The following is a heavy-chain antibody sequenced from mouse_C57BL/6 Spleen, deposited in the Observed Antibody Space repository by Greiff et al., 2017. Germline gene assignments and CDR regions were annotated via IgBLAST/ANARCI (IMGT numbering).Heavy chain of an antibody. CDR1: GYTFTDYE. Sequence: QVQLKESGAELVRPGASVTLSCKASGYTFTDYEMHWVKQTPVHGLEWIGAIDPETGGTAYNQKFKGKAILTADKSSSTAYMELRSLTSEDSAVYYCTVLLRGYWGQGTTLTVSS. D-gene: IGHD1-1*01. V-gene: IGHV1-15*01. J-gene: IGHJ2*01. CDR3: TVLLRGY. CDR2: IDPETGGT.